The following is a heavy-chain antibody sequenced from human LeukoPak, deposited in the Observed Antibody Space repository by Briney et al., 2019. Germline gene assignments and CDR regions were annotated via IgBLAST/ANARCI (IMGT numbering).Heavy chain of an antibody. CDR1: GFTFSSYS. D-gene: IGHD1-26*01. CDR2: ISSSSSYI. Sequence: GGSLRLSCAASGFTFSSYSMNWVRQAPGKGLEWVSSISSSSSYIYYADSVKGRFTISRDNAKNSLYLQMDSLRAEDTAVYYRARSGVGATFIDYWGQGTLVTVSS. J-gene: IGHJ4*02. V-gene: IGHV3-21*01. CDR3: ARSGVGATFIDY.